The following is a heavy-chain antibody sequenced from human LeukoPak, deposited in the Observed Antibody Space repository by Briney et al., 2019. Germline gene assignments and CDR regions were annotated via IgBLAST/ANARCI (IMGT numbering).Heavy chain of an antibody. CDR1: GFTFDDYG. V-gene: IGHV3-20*04. CDR3: ARFVRVGAVADAFDY. J-gene: IGHJ4*02. Sequence: GGSLRLSCAGSGFTFDDYGMSWVRQAPGKGLEWVSGINWNGGSTGYADSVKGRFTISRDNAKNSLYLQMNSLRAEDTALYYCARFVRVGAVADAFDYWGQGTLVTVSS. D-gene: IGHD6-19*01. CDR2: INWNGGST.